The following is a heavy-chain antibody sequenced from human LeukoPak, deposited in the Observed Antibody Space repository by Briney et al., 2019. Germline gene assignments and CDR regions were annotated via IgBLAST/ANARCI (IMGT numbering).Heavy chain of an antibody. D-gene: IGHD6-13*01. CDR1: GFTFSDYY. Sequence: GGSLRLSCGASGFTFSDYYMSWIRQAPGKGLEWVSYIGSGGSTKYYADSVKGRFTISRDNAKNSLYLQMNGLRAEDTAVYYCARVGRAMTAAGFGAFDIWGQGTMVTVSS. CDR2: IGSGGSTK. V-gene: IGHV3-11*01. J-gene: IGHJ3*02. CDR3: ARVGRAMTAAGFGAFDI.